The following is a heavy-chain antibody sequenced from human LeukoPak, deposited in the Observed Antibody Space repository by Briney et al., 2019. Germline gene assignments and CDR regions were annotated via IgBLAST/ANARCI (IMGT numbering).Heavy chain of an antibody. CDR1: GFTFSSYS. Sequence: PGGSLRLSCAASGFTFSSYSMNWVRQAPGKGLEWVSSISSSSSYIYYADSVKGRFTISRDNAKNSLYLQMNSLRAEDTAVYYCASMLLWFGESQNTDWGQGTLGTVSS. J-gene: IGHJ4*02. CDR2: ISSSSSYI. V-gene: IGHV3-21*01. CDR3: ASMLLWFGESQNTD. D-gene: IGHD3-10*01.